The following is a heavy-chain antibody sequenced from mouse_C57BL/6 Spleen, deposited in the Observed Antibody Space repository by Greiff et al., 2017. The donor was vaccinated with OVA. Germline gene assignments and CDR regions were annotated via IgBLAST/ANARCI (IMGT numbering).Heavy chain of an antibody. CDR3: ARSLGRDLYAMDY. CDR2: IDPSDSET. CDR1: GYTFTSYW. Sequence: QVQLQQPGAELVRPGSSVKLSCKASGYTFTSYWMHWVKQRPIQGLEWIGNIDPSDSETHYNQKFKDKATLTVDKSSSTAYMQLSSLTSEDSAVYYCARSLGRDLYAMDYWGQGTSVTVSS. J-gene: IGHJ4*01. V-gene: IGHV1-52*01. D-gene: IGHD4-1*01.